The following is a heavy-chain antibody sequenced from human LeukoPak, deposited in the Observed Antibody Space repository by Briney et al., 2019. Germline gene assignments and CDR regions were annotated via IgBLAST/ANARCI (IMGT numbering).Heavy chain of an antibody. CDR1: GFPFSTYA. D-gene: IGHD3-16*01. V-gene: IGHV3-23*01. CDR3: AKGRQVGVRGMDV. CDR2: IGSSGGRT. Sequence: QSGGSLRLSCAASGFPFSTYAMSWVRQAPGKGLEWVSAIGSSGGRTDYADSVKGRFTISRDNSKNTLNLEMNSLRADDTAVYYCAKGRQVGVRGMDVWGQGTTVTVSS. J-gene: IGHJ6*02.